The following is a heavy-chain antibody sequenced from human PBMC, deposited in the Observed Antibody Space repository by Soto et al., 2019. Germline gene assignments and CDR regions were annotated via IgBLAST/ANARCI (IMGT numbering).Heavy chain of an antibody. J-gene: IGHJ4*02. CDR2: IYSGGYT. D-gene: IGHD3-10*01. Sequence: EVQLVESGGGLIQPGGSLRLSCAVSGFTVSNNYMSWVRQAPGKGLEGVSVIYSGGYTAYGDSVKGRFTISRDNSKNTLFPQLNTRGPGAPAVYYLATHPGGGGYWGQGTLVTVSS. V-gene: IGHV3-53*01. CDR1: GFTVSNNY. CDR3: ATHPGGGGY.